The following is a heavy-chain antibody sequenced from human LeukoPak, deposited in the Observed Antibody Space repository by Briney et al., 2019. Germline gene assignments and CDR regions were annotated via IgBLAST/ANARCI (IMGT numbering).Heavy chain of an antibody. CDR3: ARDRGSKRVAYCGGDCYIGYFDL. CDR2: INPSGGST. CDR1: GYTFTDYY. V-gene: IGHV1-46*01. D-gene: IGHD2-21*02. J-gene: IGHJ2*01. Sequence: GASVKVSCKASGYTFTDYYMHWVRQAPGQGLEWMGIINPSGGSTSYAQKFQGRVTMTRDTSTSTVYMELSSLRSEDTAVYYCARDRGSKRVAYCGGDCYIGYFDLWGRGTLVTVSS.